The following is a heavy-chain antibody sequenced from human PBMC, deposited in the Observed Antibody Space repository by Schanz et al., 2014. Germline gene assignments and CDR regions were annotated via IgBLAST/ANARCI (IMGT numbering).Heavy chain of an antibody. Sequence: EVQLVESGGGLVQRGGSLRLSCAASGFSFGSYAMSWVRQAPGRGLEWVSALSARGHRTQYADSVMGRFTISSDISKNMLYLQMNSLRAEDTAVYYCVRDKTVYDVLTGCFDLWGQGTLVTVSS. CDR3: VRDKTVYDVLTGCFDL. CDR1: GFSFGSYA. CDR2: LSARGHRT. V-gene: IGHV3-23*04. D-gene: IGHD3-9*01. J-gene: IGHJ4*02.